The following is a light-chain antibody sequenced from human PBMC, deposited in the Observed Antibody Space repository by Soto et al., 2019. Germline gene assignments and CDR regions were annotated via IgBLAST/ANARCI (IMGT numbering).Light chain of an antibody. CDR1: QNINSY. V-gene: IGKV1-39*01. Sequence: DIQTTQSRSSLPASCWDSVYITFLASQNINSYLSWYQQKPGKAPKLLVYGASSLQSGVPSRFTGTESGTDFALTIRSLQPEDFATYYCQQSYSSPLTFGQGTKVDI. CDR3: QQSYSSPLT. CDR2: GAS. J-gene: IGKJ1*01.